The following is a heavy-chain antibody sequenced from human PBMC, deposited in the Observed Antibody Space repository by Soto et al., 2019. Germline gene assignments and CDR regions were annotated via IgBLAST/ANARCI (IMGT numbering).Heavy chain of an antibody. J-gene: IGHJ3*02. D-gene: IGHD3-10*01. V-gene: IGHV3-30*03. CDR2: ILSDGIRK. Sequence: QVQLVESGGGVVQPGRSLRLSCAASGFTFTTYAMHWLRQAPGKGLEWVAVILSDGIRKYQADSVRGRFTISRDNSQNMVYLQMNSLRAEDTALYYCARTSLSGTVDTCDIWGQGTMVTVSA. CDR1: GFTFTTYA. CDR3: ARTSLSGTVDTCDI.